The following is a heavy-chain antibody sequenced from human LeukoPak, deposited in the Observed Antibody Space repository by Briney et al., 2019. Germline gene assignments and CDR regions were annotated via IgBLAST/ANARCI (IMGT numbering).Heavy chain of an antibody. CDR3: VKDGLAFCGGDCYSYFGY. CDR2: IISNGGST. CDR1: GFTFSVYA. Sequence: PGGSLRLSCSASGFTFSVYAIHWVRQAPGKGLEYVPTIISNGGSTYYADSVKGRFTISRDNSKNTVSLQMSSLRAEDTALYYCVKDGLAFCGGDCYSYFGYWGQGTLVTVSS. D-gene: IGHD2-21*02. V-gene: IGHV3-64D*06. J-gene: IGHJ4*02.